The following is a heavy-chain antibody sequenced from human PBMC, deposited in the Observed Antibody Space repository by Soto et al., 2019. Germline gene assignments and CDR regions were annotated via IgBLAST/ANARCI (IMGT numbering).Heavy chain of an antibody. D-gene: IGHD3-3*01. CDR2: INQDGSEK. J-gene: IGHJ4*02. Sequence: EVQLVESGGDLVQPGGSLRLSCAASGFTFSSFWITWVRQAPGKGLEWVANINQDGSEKHYVDSVKGRFTLSRDNAENSVYLQMNSLRADDTAVYCCARDFGVQELDYWGQGTLVTVSA. V-gene: IGHV3-7*01. CDR3: ARDFGVQELDY. CDR1: GFTFSSFW.